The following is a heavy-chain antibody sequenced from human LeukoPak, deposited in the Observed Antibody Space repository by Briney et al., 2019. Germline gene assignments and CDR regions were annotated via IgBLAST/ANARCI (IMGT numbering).Heavy chain of an antibody. CDR3: ARGRIYFDY. J-gene: IGHJ4*02. D-gene: IGHD2-15*01. Sequence: PGGSLRLSCAASGFSFTDYYMSWIRQAPGKGLEWVSYINPSGNTFDYADSVKGRFTISRDNAKNSLYLQMNSLRAEDTAVYYCARGRIYFDYWGQGTLVTVSS. V-gene: IGHV3-11*04. CDR2: INPSGNTF. CDR1: GFSFTDYY.